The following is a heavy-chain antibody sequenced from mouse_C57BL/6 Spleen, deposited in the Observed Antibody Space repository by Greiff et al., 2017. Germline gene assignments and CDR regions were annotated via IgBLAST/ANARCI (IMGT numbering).Heavy chain of an antibody. CDR2: IHLNSGST. D-gene: IGHD4-1*01. V-gene: IGHV1-64*01. J-gene: IGHJ2*01. Sequence: QVHVKQPGAELVKPGASVKLSCKASGYTFTSYWMHWVKQRPGQGLEWIGMIHLNSGSTNYNEKFKSKATLTVDKSSSTAYMQLSSLTSEDSAVYYCARTPNWDGDYWGQGTTLTVSS. CDR1: GYTFTSYW. CDR3: ARTPNWDGDY.